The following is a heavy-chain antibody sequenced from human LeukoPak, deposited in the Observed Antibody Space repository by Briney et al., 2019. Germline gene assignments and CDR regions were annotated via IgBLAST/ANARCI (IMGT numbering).Heavy chain of an antibody. Sequence: ASVKVSCKASGYTFTGYYMHWVRQAPGQGLEWMGWISAYNGNTNYAQKLQGRVTMTTDTSTSTAYMELRSLRSDDTAVYYCARNGGRAAPTDFDYWGQGTLVTVSS. CDR2: ISAYNGNT. CDR3: ARNGGRAAPTDFDY. D-gene: IGHD2-15*01. J-gene: IGHJ4*02. V-gene: IGHV1-18*04. CDR1: GYTFTGYY.